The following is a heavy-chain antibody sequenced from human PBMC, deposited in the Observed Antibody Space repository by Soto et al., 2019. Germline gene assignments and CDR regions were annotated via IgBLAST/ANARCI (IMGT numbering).Heavy chain of an antibody. CDR1: GFTFSSHG. CDR2: ISYDGSNE. D-gene: IGHD2-2*01. J-gene: IGHJ4*02. Sequence: GGSLRLSCAASGFTFSSHGMHWLRQAPGKGLEWVTVISYDGSNEYYADSVKGRFTIFRDNSKNILYLQMNSLRTEDTAVYYCAKERMEQYQLLPFFDYWGQGTLVTVSS. V-gene: IGHV3-30*18. CDR3: AKERMEQYQLLPFFDY.